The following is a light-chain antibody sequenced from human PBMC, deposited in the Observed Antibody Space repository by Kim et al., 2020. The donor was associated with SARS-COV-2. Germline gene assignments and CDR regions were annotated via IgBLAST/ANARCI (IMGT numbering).Light chain of an antibody. J-gene: IGLJ1*01. CDR2: QDS. V-gene: IGLV3-1*01. CDR1: KLGDKY. Sequence: SYELTQPPSVSVSPGQTASITCPGDKLGDKYACWYQQKPGQSPVLVIYQDSKRPSGIPERFSGSNSGNPATLTISGTQAMDEADYYCQAWDSSIPYVFGT. CDR3: QAWDSSIPYV.